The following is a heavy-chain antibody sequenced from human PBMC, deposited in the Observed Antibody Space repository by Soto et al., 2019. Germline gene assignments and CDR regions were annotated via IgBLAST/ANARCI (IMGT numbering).Heavy chain of an antibody. CDR3: ARGGYCSGGSCWPYYYYGMDV. J-gene: IGHJ6*02. CDR1: GGSFSGYY. V-gene: IGHV4-34*01. Sequence: SETLSLTCAVYGGSFSGYYWSWIRQPPGKGLEWIGEINHSGSTNYNPSLKSRVTISVDTSKNQFSLKLSSVTAADTAVYYCARGGYCSGGSCWPYYYYGMDVWGQGTTVTVSS. CDR2: INHSGST. D-gene: IGHD2-15*01.